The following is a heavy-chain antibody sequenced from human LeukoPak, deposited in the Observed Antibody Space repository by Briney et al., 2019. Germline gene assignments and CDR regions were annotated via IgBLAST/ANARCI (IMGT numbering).Heavy chain of an antibody. Sequence: GGSLRLSCAASGFTFSSYGMHWVRQAPGKGLEWVAVIPYDGSNKYYADSVKGRFTISRDNSKNTLYLQMNSLRAEDTAVYYCAKDRDTAMAGWGQGTLVTVSS. J-gene: IGHJ4*02. V-gene: IGHV3-30*18. CDR3: AKDRDTAMAG. CDR2: IPYDGSNK. D-gene: IGHD5-18*01. CDR1: GFTFSSYG.